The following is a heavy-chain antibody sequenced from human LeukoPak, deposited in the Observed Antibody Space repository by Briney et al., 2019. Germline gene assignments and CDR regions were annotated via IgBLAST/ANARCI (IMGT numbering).Heavy chain of an antibody. CDR3: AKHLLRDYDSRRNFDY. J-gene: IGHJ4*02. Sequence: TGGSLRLSCAASGFTFSSYAMNWVRQAPGKGLEWVSFIRYDGSNKYYADSVKGRFTISRDNSKNTLYLQMNSLRPEDTAVYYCAKHLLRDYDSRRNFDYWGQGTLVTVSS. CDR2: IRYDGSNK. CDR1: GFTFSSYA. V-gene: IGHV3-30*02. D-gene: IGHD3-22*01.